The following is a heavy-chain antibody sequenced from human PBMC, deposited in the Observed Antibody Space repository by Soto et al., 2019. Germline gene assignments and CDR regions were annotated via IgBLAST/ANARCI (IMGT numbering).Heavy chain of an antibody. D-gene: IGHD4-17*01. J-gene: IGHJ6*02. V-gene: IGHV5-51*01. CDR1: GYSFSSYW. Sequence: PGESLNISCKVSGYSFSSYWIGCVRQMPGKGLEWMGIIYPGDSDTRYSPSFQGQVTISADKSISTAYLQWSSLKASDTAMYYCARHGAVTTHGGANYYYYYGMDVWGQGTTVTVSS. CDR2: IYPGDSDT. CDR3: ARHGAVTTHGGANYYYYYGMDV.